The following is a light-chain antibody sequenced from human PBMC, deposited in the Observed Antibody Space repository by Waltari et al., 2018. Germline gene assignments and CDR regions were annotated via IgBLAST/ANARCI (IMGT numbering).Light chain of an antibody. V-gene: IGKV3-20*01. J-gene: IGKJ1*01. Sequence: EIVLTQSPGTLSLSPGERATLSCRASQSVSKYLAWYQQKFGQPPRLLIYDASTRATGIPDRFIGSGFGTDFSLTISRLEPEDFAVYYCQKYGTLPATFGQGTKVEI. CDR2: DAS. CDR3: QKYGTLPAT. CDR1: QSVSKY.